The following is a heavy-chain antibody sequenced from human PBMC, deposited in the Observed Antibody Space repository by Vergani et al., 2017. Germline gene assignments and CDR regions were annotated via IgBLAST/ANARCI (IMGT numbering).Heavy chain of an antibody. CDR1: EYSFGNYW. V-gene: IGHV5-51*01. J-gene: IGHJ4*02. CDR3: ARHTTYTDS. Sequence: EVELVLSGPEMRKPGESLKISCKGSEYSFGNYWIGWVRQMPGKGLEWMGIIYPADSDTRYSPSFQGQVTISADKSISTAFLQWDSLKASDTALYYCARHTTYTDSGGQGTLVTVSS. D-gene: IGHD1-1*01. CDR2: IYPADSDT.